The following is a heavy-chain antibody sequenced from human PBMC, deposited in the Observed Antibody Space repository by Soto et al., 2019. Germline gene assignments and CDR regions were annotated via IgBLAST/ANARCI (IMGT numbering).Heavy chain of an antibody. J-gene: IGHJ4*02. CDR2: VHYSGSP. CDR1: GGSLTNTDYH. Sequence: SETLSLTCTVSGGSLTNTDYHWGWIRQSPGTGLQFIGIVHYSGSPHYNPSLESRVTISLDASKNQVSLKVTSVTAADTAVYHCARSGDDYGSYIDYWGQGTLVTVSS. CDR3: ARSGDDYGSYIDY. V-gene: IGHV4-39*01. D-gene: IGHD4-17*01.